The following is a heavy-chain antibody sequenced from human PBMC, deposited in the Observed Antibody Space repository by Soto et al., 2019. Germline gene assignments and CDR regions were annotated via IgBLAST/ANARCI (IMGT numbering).Heavy chain of an antibody. D-gene: IGHD6-19*01. J-gene: IGHJ4*02. CDR1: GFTFSSYA. V-gene: IGHV3-30-3*01. CDR3: ARDKEWLLTYFDY. CDR2: ISYDGSNK. Sequence: QVQLVESGGGVVQPGRSLRLSCAASGFTFSSYAMHWVRQAPGKGLEWVAVISYDGSNKYYADSVKGRFTISRDNSTNTLYLQMNSLRAEDTAVYYCARDKEWLLTYFDYWGQGTLGTVSS.